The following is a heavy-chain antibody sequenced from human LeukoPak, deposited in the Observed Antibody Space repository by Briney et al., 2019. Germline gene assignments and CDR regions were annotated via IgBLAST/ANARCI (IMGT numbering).Heavy chain of an antibody. CDR1: GGSFSGYY. CDR3: ARRPPTDYYDSSGFYYVFDY. CDR2: INHSGRT. D-gene: IGHD3-22*01. J-gene: IGHJ4*02. Sequence: SETLSLTCAVYGGSFSGYYWSWIRQPPGKGLEWLGEINHSGRTNYNPSLKSRVTISVDTSKNQFSPKLSSVTAADTAVYFCARRPPTDYYDSSGFYYVFDYWGQGTLVTVSS. V-gene: IGHV4-34*01.